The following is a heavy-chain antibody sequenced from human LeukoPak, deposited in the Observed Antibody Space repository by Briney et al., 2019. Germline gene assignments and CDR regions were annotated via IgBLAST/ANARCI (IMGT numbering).Heavy chain of an antibody. J-gene: IGHJ6*03. Sequence: GGSLRLSCAASGFTFSSYTMNWVRQAPGKGLEWVSGINWNGGSTGYADSVKGRFTISRDNAKNSLYLQMNSLRAEDTALYYCARDIYYYYYMDVWGKGTTVTVSS. CDR1: GFTFSSYT. CDR2: INWNGGST. V-gene: IGHV3-20*04. CDR3: ARDIYYYYYMDV.